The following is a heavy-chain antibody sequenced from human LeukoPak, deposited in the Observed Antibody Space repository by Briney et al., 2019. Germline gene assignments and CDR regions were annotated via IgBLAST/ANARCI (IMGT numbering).Heavy chain of an antibody. D-gene: IGHD3-10*02. CDR3: AKDLYGYYDRGVFDY. Sequence: PGGSLRLSCAASGFTFSSYAMSWVRQAPGKGLEWVSAISGSGGSTYYADSVKGRSTISRDNSKNTLYLQMNSLRAEDTALYYCAKDLYGYYDRGVFDYWGQGTLVTVSS. V-gene: IGHV3-23*01. CDR2: ISGSGGST. J-gene: IGHJ4*02. CDR1: GFTFSSYA.